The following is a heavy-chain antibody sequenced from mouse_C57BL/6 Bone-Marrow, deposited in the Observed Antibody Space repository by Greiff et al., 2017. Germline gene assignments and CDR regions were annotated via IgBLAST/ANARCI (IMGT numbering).Heavy chain of an antibody. CDR2: IDPSDSYT. V-gene: IGHV1-69*01. Sequence: QVQLQQPGAELVMPGASVKLSCKASGYTFTSYWMHWVKRRPGQGLEWIGEIDPSDSYTNYNQKFKGKSTLTVDKSSSTAYMQLSSLTSEDSAVYYCARDYGPAWFAYWGQGTLVTVSA. CDR3: ARDYGPAWFAY. J-gene: IGHJ3*01. CDR1: GYTFTSYW. D-gene: IGHD2-4*01.